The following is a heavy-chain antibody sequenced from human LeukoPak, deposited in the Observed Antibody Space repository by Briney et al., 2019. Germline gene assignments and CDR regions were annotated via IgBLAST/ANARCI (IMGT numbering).Heavy chain of an antibody. CDR3: AKDLAGSGSYSFDY. Sequence: PGGSLRLSCAVSGLTFARSAMSWVRQAPGGGLEWVSAISGSGGSTYYADSVKGRFTISRDNSKNTLYLQMNSLRAEDADVYYCAKDLAGSGSYSFDYWGQGTLVTVSS. CDR1: GLTFARSA. J-gene: IGHJ4*02. D-gene: IGHD1-26*01. V-gene: IGHV3-23*01. CDR2: ISGSGGST.